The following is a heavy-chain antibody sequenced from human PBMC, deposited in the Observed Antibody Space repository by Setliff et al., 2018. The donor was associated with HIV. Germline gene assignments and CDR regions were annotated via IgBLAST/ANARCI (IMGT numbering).Heavy chain of an antibody. CDR1: GYTFTSCF. J-gene: IGHJ4*02. CDR3: ARGANIATFGATTGDYFDY. V-gene: IGHV1-46*01. CDR2: INPSDGTT. Sequence: ASVKVSCKASGYTFTSCFMHWVRQAPGQGLEYMGIINPSDGTTDYTQKFQDRVAMTSDTSISTAYMELRSDDSVVYYCARGANIATFGATTGDYFDYWGQGTLVTVS. D-gene: IGHD6-13*01.